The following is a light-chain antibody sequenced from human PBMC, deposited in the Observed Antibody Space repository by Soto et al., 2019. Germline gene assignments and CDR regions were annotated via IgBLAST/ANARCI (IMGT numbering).Light chain of an antibody. Sequence: IQLTQSPASLSASVGERVTITCRASQDIRGALAWYQQSPGEAPQLLIYDASTLESGVPSRFSGSSSGTHFTLTISSLQPEDFATYYCQQFLSYPVTFGQGTRLEI. CDR2: DAS. CDR1: QDIRGA. V-gene: IGKV1-13*02. CDR3: QQFLSYPVT. J-gene: IGKJ5*01.